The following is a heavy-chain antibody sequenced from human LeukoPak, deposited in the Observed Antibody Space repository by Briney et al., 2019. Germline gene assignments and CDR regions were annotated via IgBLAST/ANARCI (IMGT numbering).Heavy chain of an antibody. CDR3: ARERGYCSGGSCYSYYYYYYMDV. J-gene: IGHJ6*03. CDR2: INHSGST. Sequence: SETLSLTCAVYGGSFSGYYWGWIRQPPGKGLEWIGEINHSGSTNYNPSLKSRVTISVDTSKNQFSLKLSSVTAADTAVYYCARERGYCSGGSCYSYYYYYYMDVWGKGTTVTVSS. CDR1: GGSFSGYY. D-gene: IGHD2-15*01. V-gene: IGHV4-34*01.